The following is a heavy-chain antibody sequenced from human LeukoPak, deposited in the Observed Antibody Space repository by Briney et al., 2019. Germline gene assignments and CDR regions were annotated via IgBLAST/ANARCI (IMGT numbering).Heavy chain of an antibody. CDR1: GGSFSGYY. Sequence: PSETLSLTCAVYGGSFSGYYWSWIRQPPGKGLEWIGEINHSGSTNYNPSLKSRVIISVDTSKNQFSLKLSSVTAADTAVYYCARYSYGWRYWFDPWGQGTLVTVSS. V-gene: IGHV4-34*01. J-gene: IGHJ5*02. D-gene: IGHD5-18*01. CDR2: INHSGST. CDR3: ARYSYGWRYWFDP.